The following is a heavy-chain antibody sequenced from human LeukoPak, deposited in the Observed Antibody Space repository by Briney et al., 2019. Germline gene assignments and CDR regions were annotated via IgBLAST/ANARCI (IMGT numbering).Heavy chain of an antibody. Sequence: GGSLRLSCAASRFTFRNHYMHWVRQAPGKGLEWVALIWFDGSNTDYADSVKGRFTISRDNANKPLYLQMNSLRVEDTAVYYCARALIDYDYGDYEGENAFDLWGQGTMVVVSS. J-gene: IGHJ3*01. D-gene: IGHD4-17*01. CDR3: ARALIDYDYGDYEGENAFDL. CDR1: RFTFRNHY. CDR2: IWFDGSNT. V-gene: IGHV3-33*01.